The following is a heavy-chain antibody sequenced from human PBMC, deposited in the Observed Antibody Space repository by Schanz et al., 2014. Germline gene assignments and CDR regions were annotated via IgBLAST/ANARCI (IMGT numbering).Heavy chain of an antibody. CDR3: AREDCSATSCYFRY. D-gene: IGHD2-21*01. J-gene: IGHJ4*02. CDR2: ISGSGGDT. V-gene: IGHV3-23*01. Sequence: EVQLLESGGGLVQPGGSLRLSCAASGFSFSIFAMTWVRQAPGQGLEWVSTISGSGGDTYPADSVKGRFTISRDNSNNTVYLQMNTLRAEDTAVYYCAREDCSATSCYFRYWGQGTLVIVSS. CDR1: GFSFSIFA.